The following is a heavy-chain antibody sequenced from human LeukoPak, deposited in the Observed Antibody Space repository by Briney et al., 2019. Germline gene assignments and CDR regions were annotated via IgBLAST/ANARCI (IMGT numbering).Heavy chain of an antibody. CDR1: GGSISSSSYY. J-gene: IGHJ3*02. D-gene: IGHD6-6*01. CDR2: IYYSGST. CDR3: ARAGTARRFAFDI. V-gene: IGHV4-39*07. Sequence: SETLSLTCTVSGGSISSSSYYWGWIRQPPGKGLEWIGSIYYSGSTYYNPPLKSRVTISVDTSKNQFSLKLSSVTAADTAVYYCARAGTARRFAFDIWGQGTMVTVSS.